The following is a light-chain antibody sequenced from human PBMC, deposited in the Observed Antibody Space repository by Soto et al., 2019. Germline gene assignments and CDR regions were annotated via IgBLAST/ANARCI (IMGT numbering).Light chain of an antibody. CDR3: CSYTGSSNYV. V-gene: IGLV2-14*01. Sequence: QSALTQPASVSGSPGQSITISCTATRSDLSLYKFVSWYQQHPGKAPKLVIYKVTNRPSGVSNRFSGSRSGNTAALTISGLQAEDEADYYCCSYTGSSNYVFGTGTKLTVL. CDR1: RSDLSLYKF. CDR2: KVT. J-gene: IGLJ1*01.